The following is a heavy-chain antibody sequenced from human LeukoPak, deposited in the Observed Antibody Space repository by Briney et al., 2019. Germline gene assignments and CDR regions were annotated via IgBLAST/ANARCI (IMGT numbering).Heavy chain of an antibody. CDR3: ARGPICSDSSCYRWSDP. J-gene: IGHJ5*02. V-gene: IGHV1-18*01. CDR2: ISAYNGNT. Sequence: ASVKVSCKASGYTFTSYDINWVRQATGQGLEWMGWISAYNGNTNYAQKLQDRVTMTTDTSTSTAYVELRSLRSDDTAVYYCARGPICSDSSCYRWSDPWGQGTLVTVSS. D-gene: IGHD6-25*01. CDR1: GYTFTSYD.